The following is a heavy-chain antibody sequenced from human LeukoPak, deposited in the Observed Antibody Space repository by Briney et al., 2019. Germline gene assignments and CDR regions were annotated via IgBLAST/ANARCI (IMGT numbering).Heavy chain of an antibody. CDR1: GGSISSYY. V-gene: IGHV4-59*01. J-gene: IGHJ4*02. CDR3: ARASHDYVWGSHDY. Sequence: SETLSLTCTVSGGSISSYYWSWIRQPPGKGLEWIGYIYYSGSTNYNPSLKSRVTVSVDTSKNQFSLKLSSVTAADTAVYCCARASHDYVWGSHDYWGQGTLVTVSS. CDR2: IYYSGST. D-gene: IGHD3-16*01.